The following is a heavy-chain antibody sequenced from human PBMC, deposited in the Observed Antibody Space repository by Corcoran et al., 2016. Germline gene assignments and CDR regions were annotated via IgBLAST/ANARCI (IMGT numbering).Heavy chain of an antibody. CDR2: INPSGGST. V-gene: IGHV1-46*01. CDR3: ARGDTNYDFWSGYFYYDGMDV. Sequence: QVQLVQSGAEVKKPGASVKVSCKASGYTFTSYYMHWVRQAPGQGLAWMGIINPSGGSTSYAQKFQGRGTMNRDTSTSTVYMELSSLSSEDTAVYYCARGDTNYDFWSGYFYYDGMDVWGQGTTVTVSS. CDR1: GYTFTSYY. J-gene: IGHJ6*02. D-gene: IGHD3-3*01.